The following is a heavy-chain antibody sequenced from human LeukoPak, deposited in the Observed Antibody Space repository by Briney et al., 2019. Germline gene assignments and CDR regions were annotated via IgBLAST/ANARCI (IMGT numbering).Heavy chain of an antibody. Sequence: ASLKLSCKASGYTFTAYYMHWVRQAPGQGLEWMGWINPNSGGTYSAQKFQGRVTMTRDTSISTAYMELSSLRSDDTAVYYCARDLATLFRGFDSWGQGTLVTVSS. CDR2: INPNSGGT. J-gene: IGHJ4*02. V-gene: IGHV1-2*02. CDR1: GYTFTAYY. CDR3: ARDLATLFRGFDS. D-gene: IGHD3-10*01.